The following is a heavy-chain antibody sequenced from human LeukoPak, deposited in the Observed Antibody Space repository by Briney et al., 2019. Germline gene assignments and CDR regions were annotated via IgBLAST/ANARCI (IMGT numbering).Heavy chain of an antibody. D-gene: IGHD4-23*01. Sequence: ASVKVSCKASGYTFTSYDINWVRQATGQGLEWMGWISAYNGNTNYAQKLQGRVTMTTGTSTSTAYMELRSLRSDDTAVYYCAGDDRYGGLDYWGQGTLVTVSS. CDR3: AGDDRYGGLDY. V-gene: IGHV1-18*01. CDR1: GYTFTSYD. CDR2: ISAYNGNT. J-gene: IGHJ4*02.